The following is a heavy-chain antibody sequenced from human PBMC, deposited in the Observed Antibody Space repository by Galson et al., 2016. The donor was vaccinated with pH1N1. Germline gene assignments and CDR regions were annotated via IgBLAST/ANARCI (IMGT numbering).Heavy chain of an antibody. V-gene: IGHV1-69*06. J-gene: IGHJ3*02. Sequence: SVKVSCKASGGTFGSYGINWVRQAPGQGLEWMGGIIPILNTAKYAQNFQGRVTITADKSTSTTYMELNSLTSEDTALYFCARDGGRAGAFDIWGPGTMVTVSS. D-gene: IGHD6-25*01. CDR1: GGTFGSYG. CDR3: ARDGGRAGAFDI. CDR2: IIPILNTA.